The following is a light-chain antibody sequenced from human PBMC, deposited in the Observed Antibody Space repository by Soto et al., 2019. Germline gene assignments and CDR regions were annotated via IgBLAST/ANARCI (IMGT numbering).Light chain of an antibody. J-gene: IGKJ1*01. CDR3: QQYNNWTPWT. V-gene: IGKV3-15*01. CDR2: GAS. Sequence: EIVMTQSPATLSVSPGERATLSCRASQSVSSNLAWYQQKPGQAPRLLIYGASTRATGIPASFSGSESGTEFTLTIRSLQSEDFAVYYCQQYNNWTPWTFGQGTKVEIK. CDR1: QSVSSN.